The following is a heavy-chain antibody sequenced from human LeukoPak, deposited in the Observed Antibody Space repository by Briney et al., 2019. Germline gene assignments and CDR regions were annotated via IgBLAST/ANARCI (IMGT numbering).Heavy chain of an antibody. CDR2: ISYDGSNK. CDR1: GFTSSSYA. J-gene: IGHJ4*02. Sequence: GGSLRLSCAASGFTSSSYAMHWVRQAPGKGLEWVAVISYDGSNKYYADSVKGRFTISRDNSKNTLYLQMNSLRAEDTAVYYCASVCLVVVPAAMHGGDYWGQGTLVTVSS. D-gene: IGHD2-2*01. V-gene: IGHV3-30*04. CDR3: ASVCLVVVPAAMHGGDY.